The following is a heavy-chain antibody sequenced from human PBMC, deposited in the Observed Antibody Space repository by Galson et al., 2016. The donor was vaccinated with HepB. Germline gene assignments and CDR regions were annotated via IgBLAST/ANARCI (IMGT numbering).Heavy chain of an antibody. J-gene: IGHJ3*02. Sequence: SLRLSCAASGFTLSDYWMAWVRQAPGKGLEWVADIKRDGSQKQYVESVKGRFTNSRDNAEASVYLQMNSLRAEDTAIYYCARDTHDYRRSNNYWGAFDIWGQGTMVTVSS. D-gene: IGHD5-12*01. CDR2: IKRDGSQK. CDR3: ARDTHDYRRSNNYWGAFDI. CDR1: GFTLSDYW. V-gene: IGHV3-7*03.